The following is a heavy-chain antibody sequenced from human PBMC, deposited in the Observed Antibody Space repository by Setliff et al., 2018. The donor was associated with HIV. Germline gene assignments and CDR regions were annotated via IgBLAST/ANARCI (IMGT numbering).Heavy chain of an antibody. Sequence: ASVKVSCKTSGYMFIAYGMSWVRRAPGQGLEWMGWIGPYNDRTEYAQKFQGRVTMTTDTSTSTAYMELRSLRSDDTAVYYCARVPSQGPYYYDSSGYSPFDYWGQGTLVTVSS. D-gene: IGHD3-22*01. J-gene: IGHJ4*02. V-gene: IGHV1-18*01. CDR3: ARVPSQGPYYYDSSGYSPFDY. CDR1: GYMFIAYG. CDR2: IGPYNDRT.